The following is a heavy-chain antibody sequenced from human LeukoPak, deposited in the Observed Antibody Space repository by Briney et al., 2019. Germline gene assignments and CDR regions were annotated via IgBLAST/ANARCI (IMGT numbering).Heavy chain of an antibody. CDR2: ISGSGGST. D-gene: IGHD4-17*01. J-gene: IGHJ4*02. V-gene: IGHV3-23*01. CDR1: GFTFSSYA. CDR3: AKFSLHDYGPFDY. Sequence: GGSLRLSCAASGFTFSSYAMSWVRQAPGKGLEWVSAISGSGGSTYYADSVKGRFTISRDNSKNTLYLQMNRLRAEDTAVYYCAKFSLHDYGPFDYWGQGTLVTVSS.